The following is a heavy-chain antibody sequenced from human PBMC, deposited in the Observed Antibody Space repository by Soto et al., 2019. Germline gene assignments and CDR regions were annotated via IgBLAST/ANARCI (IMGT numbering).Heavy chain of an antibody. Sequence: SGTLSLNFTVSAGAISSGGYSLTWIRQSPGKGLDRIGYTYHSGSAFYNPSLKSRVTISVDRSKNQSSLNLTSVTAAETAVYYCAREYYGMDVWGQGTTVTGSS. CDR1: AGAISSGGYS. CDR2: TYHSGSA. J-gene: IGHJ6*02. CDR3: AREYYGMDV. V-gene: IGHV4-30-2*06.